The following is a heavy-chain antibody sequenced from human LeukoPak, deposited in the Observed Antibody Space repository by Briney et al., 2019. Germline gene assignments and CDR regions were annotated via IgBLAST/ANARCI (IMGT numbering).Heavy chain of an antibody. Sequence: PGGSLRLSCAASGFTFSSYWMHWVRQAPGKGLVWVSRINSDGSSTSYADSVKGRFTISRDNAKNTLYLQMNSLRAEDTAVYYCAREGSGWYQGFDYWGQGTLVTVSS. D-gene: IGHD6-19*01. CDR3: AREGSGWYQGFDY. V-gene: IGHV3-74*01. CDR1: GFTFSSYW. CDR2: INSDGSST. J-gene: IGHJ4*02.